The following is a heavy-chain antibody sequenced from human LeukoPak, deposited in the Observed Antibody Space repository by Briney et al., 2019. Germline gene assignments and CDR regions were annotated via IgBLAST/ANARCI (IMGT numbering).Heavy chain of an antibody. V-gene: IGHV4-31*03. CDR3: ARGLLVRDGYNYRLDY. J-gene: IGHJ4*02. CDR2: ICYSGST. D-gene: IGHD5-24*01. Sequence: PSETLSLTCTVSGGSISSGGYYWSWIRQHPGKGLEWIGYICYSGSTYYNPSLKSRVTISVDTSKNQFSLKLSSVTAADTAVYYCARGLLVRDGYNYRLDYWGQGTLVTVSS. CDR1: GGSISSGGYY.